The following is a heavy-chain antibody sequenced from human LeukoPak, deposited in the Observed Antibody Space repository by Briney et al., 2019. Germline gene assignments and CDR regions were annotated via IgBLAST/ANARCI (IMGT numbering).Heavy chain of an antibody. V-gene: IGHV3-30*18. CDR1: GFTFSVSG. Sequence: GGALRLSCAPPGFTFSVSGIHWVRQAPGKGLWWVALIFYDVTNQYYTDSVKGRFTISRDNSKNTLYLQMNSLKPEDTAVYYCAKDLTDGWALDYWGQGTLVAVSS. J-gene: IGHJ4*02. CDR3: AKDLTDGWALDY. CDR2: IFYDVTNQ. D-gene: IGHD5-24*01.